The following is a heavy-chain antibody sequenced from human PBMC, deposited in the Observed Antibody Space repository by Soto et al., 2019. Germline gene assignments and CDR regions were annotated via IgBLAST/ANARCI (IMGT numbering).Heavy chain of an antibody. CDR3: AKREGGYTVTTYFDY. CDR2: ISGSGGST. V-gene: IGHV3-23*01. D-gene: IGHD4-17*01. Sequence: GGSLRLSCEASGFTFRSYAMSWVRQAPGKGLEWVSYISGSGGSTDYADSVKGRFTISRDNSKNTLYLEMTSLRAEDTAVYYCAKREGGYTVTTYFDYWGQGTLVTVSS. CDR1: GFTFRSYA. J-gene: IGHJ4*02.